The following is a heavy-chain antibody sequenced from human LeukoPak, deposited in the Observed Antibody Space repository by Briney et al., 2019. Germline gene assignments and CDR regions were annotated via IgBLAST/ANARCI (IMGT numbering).Heavy chain of an antibody. CDR3: AAGAPGSGWYVGY. CDR1: GGSFSGYY. J-gene: IGHJ4*02. Sequence: SETLSLTCAVYGGSFSGYYWSWIRQPPGKGLEWIGEINHSGSNNYNPSLKSRVTISVDTSKNQFSLKLSSVTAADTAVYYCAAGAPGSGWYVGYWGQGTLVTVSS. D-gene: IGHD6-19*01. CDR2: INHSGSN. V-gene: IGHV4-34*01.